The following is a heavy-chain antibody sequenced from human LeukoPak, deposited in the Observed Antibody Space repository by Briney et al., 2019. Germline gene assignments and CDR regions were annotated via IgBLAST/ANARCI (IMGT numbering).Heavy chain of an antibody. CDR3: ARDVVVVPAAIHYGMDV. CDR1: GGSFSDYF. D-gene: IGHD2-2*01. CDR2: INHSGRT. J-gene: IGHJ6*02. V-gene: IGHV4-34*01. Sequence: SEALSLTCAVYGGSFSDYFWGWIRQPPGKGLEWIGEINHSGRTYYNPSLKSRVTISVDTSKNQFSLNLSSVTAADTAVYYCARDVVVVPAAIHYGMDVWGQGTTVTVSS.